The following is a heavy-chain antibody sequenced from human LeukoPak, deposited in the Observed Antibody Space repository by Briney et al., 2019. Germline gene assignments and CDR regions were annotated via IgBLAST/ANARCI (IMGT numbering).Heavy chain of an antibody. CDR3: ARLSLSSGGDAY. CDR1: GYTFTGYY. D-gene: IGHD2-15*01. V-gene: IGHV1-2*02. Sequence: ASVKVSCKASGYTFTGYYMHWVRQAPGQGLEWMGWINPNSGGTNYAQKFQGRVTMTRDTSISTAYMELSRLRSDDTAVYYCARLSLSSGGDAYWGQGTLVTVSS. J-gene: IGHJ4*02. CDR2: INPNSGGT.